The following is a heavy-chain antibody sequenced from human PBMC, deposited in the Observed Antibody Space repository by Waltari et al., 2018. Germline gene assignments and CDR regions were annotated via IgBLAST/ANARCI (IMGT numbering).Heavy chain of an antibody. J-gene: IGHJ5*02. CDR1: GGSISGFY. V-gene: IGHV4-59*01. CDR3: AGGGGGDWEWFDP. Sequence: QVQLQESGPSLLKPSETLSLICTVSGGSISGFYWSWVRQPPGKGLYWIGYIYYTGSTNFSPSRKSRGTMAGDTSKHQFSLKLSAVTAADTALYYWAGGGGGDWEWFDPWGQGTLVTVSS. CDR2: IYYTGST. D-gene: IGHD2-21*02.